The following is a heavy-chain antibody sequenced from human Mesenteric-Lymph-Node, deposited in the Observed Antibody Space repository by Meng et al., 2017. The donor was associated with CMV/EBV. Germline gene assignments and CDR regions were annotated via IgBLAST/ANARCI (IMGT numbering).Heavy chain of an antibody. CDR1: GYRFTNYW. CDR3: AIHPWDYGDDDAVDI. D-gene: IGHD4-17*01. V-gene: IGHV1-8*03. Sequence: GESLKISCKGSGYRFTNYWIGWVRQATGQGLEWMGWMNPNSGNTGYAQKFQGRVTITGNTSISTAYMELSGLRSEDAAVYYCAIHPWDYGDDDAVDIWGQGTLVTVSS. J-gene: IGHJ3*02. CDR2: MNPNSGNT.